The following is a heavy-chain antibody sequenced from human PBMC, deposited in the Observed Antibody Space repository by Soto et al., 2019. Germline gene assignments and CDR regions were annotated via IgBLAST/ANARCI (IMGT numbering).Heavy chain of an antibody. D-gene: IGHD3-16*01. CDR1: GFTFSDYY. V-gene: IGHV3-11*05. CDR3: ARGGARSITSRGQVYT. Sequence: QVQVVESGGGLVKPGGSLRLSCAASGFTFSDYYMSWIRQAPGKGLEWVSYISTTSDSTRYADSVKGRFTISRDNAKNSLYLQMNSLRAEDTAVYYCARGGARSITSRGQVYTWGQGTLVTVSS. CDR2: ISTTSDST. J-gene: IGHJ5*02.